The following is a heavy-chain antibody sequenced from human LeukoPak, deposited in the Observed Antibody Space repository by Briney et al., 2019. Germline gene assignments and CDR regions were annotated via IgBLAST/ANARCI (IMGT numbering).Heavy chain of an antibody. CDR3: ARVSRGYYCSSTSCPRDY. CDR2: INPNSGGT. CDR1: GYTFTGYY. Sequence: ASVKVSCKASGYTFTGYYMHWVRQAPGQGLEWMGWINPNSGGTNYAQKFQGRVTMTRDTSISTAYMELSRLRSDDTAVYYCARVSRGYYCSSTSCPRDYWGQGTLVTVSS. D-gene: IGHD2-2*01. V-gene: IGHV1-2*02. J-gene: IGHJ4*02.